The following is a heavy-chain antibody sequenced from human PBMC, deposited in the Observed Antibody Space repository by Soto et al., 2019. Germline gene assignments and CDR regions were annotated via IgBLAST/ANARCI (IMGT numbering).Heavy chain of an antibody. CDR1: GFSLTTSGVG. J-gene: IGHJ4*02. D-gene: IGHD3-22*01. V-gene: IGHV2-5*02. CDR2: IFWDDDK. Sequence: QITLKESGPTLVKPTQTLTPTCTFSGFSLTTSGVGVGWIRQPPGKALEWLALIFWDDDKRYSPSLKSRLTITKDTSKNQVVLTMTNMDPVDTATYYCASSSGYRIFDCWGQGTLVTVSS. CDR3: ASSSGYRIFDC.